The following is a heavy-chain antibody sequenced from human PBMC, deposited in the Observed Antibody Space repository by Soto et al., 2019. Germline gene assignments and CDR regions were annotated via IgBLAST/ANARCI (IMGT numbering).Heavy chain of an antibody. Sequence: SETLSLTCTVSGGSISSYYWSWIRQPPGKGLEWIGYIYHSGSTNYNPSLKSRVTISVDTSKNQFSLKLSSVTAADTAVYYCARGPDTGIAVADTYWYFDLWGRGTLVTVSS. V-gene: IGHV4-59*01. D-gene: IGHD6-19*01. CDR2: IYHSGST. CDR3: ARGPDTGIAVADTYWYFDL. CDR1: GGSISSYY. J-gene: IGHJ2*01.